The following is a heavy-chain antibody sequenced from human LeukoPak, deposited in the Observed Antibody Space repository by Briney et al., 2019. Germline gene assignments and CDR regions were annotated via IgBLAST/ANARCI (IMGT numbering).Heavy chain of an antibody. D-gene: IGHD1-14*01. V-gene: IGHV4-39*01. CDR1: GGSISSSSYY. Sequence: PSETRSLTCTVSGGSISSSSYYWGWIRQPPGKGLEWIGSIYYSGSTYYNPSLKSRVTISVDTSKNQFSLKLSSVTAADTAVYYCARLPNPPWGQGTLVTVSS. CDR2: IYYSGST. CDR3: ARLPNPP. J-gene: IGHJ5*02.